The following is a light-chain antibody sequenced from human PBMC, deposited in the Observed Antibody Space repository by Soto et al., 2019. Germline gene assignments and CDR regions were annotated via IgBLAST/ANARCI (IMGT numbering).Light chain of an antibody. CDR2: WAS. CDR1: QSVLYSSNNKNY. V-gene: IGKV4-1*01. CDR3: QQYYSTPRT. J-gene: IGKJ4*01. Sequence: DIVMTQSPDSLAVSLGERATINCKSSQSVLYSSNNKNYLAWYQQKPGQPPKLPIYWASTRESGVPDRFSGSGSGTDFTLTISSLQAEDVADYYCQQYYSTPRTFGGGTKVEIK.